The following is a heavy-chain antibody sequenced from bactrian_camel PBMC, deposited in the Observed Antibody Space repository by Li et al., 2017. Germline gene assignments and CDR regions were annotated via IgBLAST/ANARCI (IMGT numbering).Heavy chain of an antibody. CDR1: GYSYSRYY. CDR3: QAEFFPPRMVAAIECAPGLDFGH. J-gene: IGHJ6*01. V-gene: IGHV3S28*01. CDR2: LDFVGGHT. Sequence: QLVESGGDSLQPGGSLRLSCVVSGYSYSRYYCMGWFRQAPGKEREGVAVLDFVGGHTTYADSVKGRFTISADNVKNTLYLQMNNLKPEDTAMYYCQAEFFPPRMVAAIECAPGLDFGHRGQGTQVTVS. D-gene: IGHD6*01.